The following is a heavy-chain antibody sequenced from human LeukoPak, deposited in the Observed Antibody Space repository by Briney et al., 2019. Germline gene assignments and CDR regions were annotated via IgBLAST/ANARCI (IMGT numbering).Heavy chain of an antibody. V-gene: IGHV3-23*01. D-gene: IGHD2-8*01. J-gene: IGHJ4*02. CDR1: GFTFSSYA. Sequence: GGSLRLSCAASGFTFSSYAMSWVRQAPGKGLEWVSAISGSGGSTYYADSVKGRFTISRDNSKNTLYLQMNSLRAEDTAVYYCAKPAGGYCTNGVCYPFDYGGQGPLVTVSS. CDR3: AKPAGGYCTNGVCYPFDY. CDR2: ISGSGGST.